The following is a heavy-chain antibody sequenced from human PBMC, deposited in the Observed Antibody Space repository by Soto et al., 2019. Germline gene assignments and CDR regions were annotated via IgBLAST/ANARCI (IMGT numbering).Heavy chain of an antibody. J-gene: IGHJ4*02. D-gene: IGHD6-13*01. CDR2: INHSGRP. Sequence: QVQLQQWGAGLLKPSETLSLTCAVYGGSFSGYYWSWIRQPPGKGLAWIGEINHSGRPNYKPSLKSRVNISVDTSKNQFSLKLSSVTAADTSVYYCAREKPYSSSWYHDYWGQGTLVTVSS. CDR1: GGSFSGYY. CDR3: AREKPYSSSWYHDY. V-gene: IGHV4-34*01.